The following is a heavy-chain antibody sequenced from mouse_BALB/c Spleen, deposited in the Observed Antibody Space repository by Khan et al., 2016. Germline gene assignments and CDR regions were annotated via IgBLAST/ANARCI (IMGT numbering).Heavy chain of an antibody. CDR3: VRRNYYSNQFAC. J-gene: IGHJ3*01. Sequence: EVQLQESGAELVKPGASVKLSCTASGFNIKDTYMHWVKQRPEQGLEWIGRIDPVNGNTKYDPKFQVKATITADTSSKTAYLQLSSLTSEDTAVYYCVRRNYYSNQFACWGQGTLVPVSA. CDR1: GFNIKDTY. V-gene: IGHV14-3*02. CDR2: IDPVNGNT. D-gene: IGHD2-5*01.